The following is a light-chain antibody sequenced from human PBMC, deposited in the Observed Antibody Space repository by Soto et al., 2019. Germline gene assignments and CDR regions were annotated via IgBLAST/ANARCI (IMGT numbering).Light chain of an antibody. CDR1: SSDIGIYNY. CDR3: TSFTTTNIWV. J-gene: IGLJ3*02. V-gene: IGLV2-14*01. Sequence: QSALTQPASVSGSPGQSITISCTGTSSDIGIYNYVSWYQQHPGKAPKLVICEVSNRPSGVSSRFSGSKSGKTASLTISGLRTEDEADYYCTSFTTTNIWVFGGGTKVTVL. CDR2: EVS.